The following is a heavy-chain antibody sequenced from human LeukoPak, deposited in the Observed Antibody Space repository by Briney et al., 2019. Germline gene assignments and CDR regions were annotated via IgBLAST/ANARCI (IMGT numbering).Heavy chain of an antibody. V-gene: IGHV3-30*18. CDR2: ISYDGSNK. CDR1: GFTFSSYG. Sequence: GGSLRLSCAASGFTFSSYGMHWVRQAPGKGLEWVAVISYDGSNKYYADSVKGRFTISRDNSKNTLYLQMNSLRAEDTAVYYCAKDLVGYCSGGSCYGTFDYWGQGTLVTVSS. D-gene: IGHD2-15*01. J-gene: IGHJ4*02. CDR3: AKDLVGYCSGGSCYGTFDY.